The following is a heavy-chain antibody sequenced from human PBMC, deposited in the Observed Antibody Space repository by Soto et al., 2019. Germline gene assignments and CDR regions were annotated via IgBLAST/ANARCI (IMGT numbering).Heavy chain of an antibody. Sequence: ESLSPTCSVSGYSISSGYYWCWIRQPPGKGLEWIGSIYHSGSTYYNLSLKSRVTISVDTSKNQFSLKLSSVTAADTAVYYCARTLGRADAFDIWGQGTMVTV. J-gene: IGHJ3*02. CDR2: IYHSGST. CDR1: GYSISSGYY. V-gene: IGHV4-38-2*01. CDR3: ARTLGRADAFDI.